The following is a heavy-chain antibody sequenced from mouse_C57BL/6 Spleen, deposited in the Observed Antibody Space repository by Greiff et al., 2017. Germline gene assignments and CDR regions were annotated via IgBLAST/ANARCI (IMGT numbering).Heavy chain of an antibody. CDR3: TKRDGYQYYFDY. D-gene: IGHD2-3*01. CDR1: GYTFTDYE. CDR2: IDPETGGT. V-gene: IGHV1-15*01. Sequence: VQGVESGAELVRPGASVTLSCKASGYTFTDYEMHWVKQTPVHGLEWIGAIDPETGGTAYNQKFKGKAILTADKSSSTAYMELRSLTSEDSAVYYCTKRDGYQYYFDYWGQGTTLTVSS. J-gene: IGHJ2*01.